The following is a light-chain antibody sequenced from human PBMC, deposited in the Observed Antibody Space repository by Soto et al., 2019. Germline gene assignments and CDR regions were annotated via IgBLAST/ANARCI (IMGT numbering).Light chain of an antibody. Sequence: EIVLTQSPGTLSLSPGKRATLSCRASQSVSSSYFSWYQQKPRQAPRLLIYGASGRATGIPDRFHGSWSGKNLPLTIRRLEAEDFGVYYCQQDGRSPPVTFGQGTRLEIK. CDR1: QSVSSSY. CDR2: GAS. J-gene: IGKJ5*01. CDR3: QQDGRSPPVT. V-gene: IGKV3-20*01.